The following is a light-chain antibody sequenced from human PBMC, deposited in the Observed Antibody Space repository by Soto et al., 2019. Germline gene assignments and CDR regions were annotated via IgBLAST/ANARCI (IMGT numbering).Light chain of an antibody. CDR1: NSNIGAGYD. CDR2: GNT. V-gene: IGLV1-40*01. Sequence: QSVLTQPPSVSGAPGQRVTISCTGSNSNIGAGYDVLWYRQLPGTAPKLLIYGNTNRPSGVPDRFSGSKSGTSASLAITGLQAEDEADYYCQSYDSSLSGVVFGGGTKLTVL. CDR3: QSYDSSLSGVV. J-gene: IGLJ2*01.